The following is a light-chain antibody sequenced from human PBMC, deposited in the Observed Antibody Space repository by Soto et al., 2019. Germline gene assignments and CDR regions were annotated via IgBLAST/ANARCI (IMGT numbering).Light chain of an antibody. Sequence: QSVLTQPASASGTPGQRVTMSCSGSSSNIGSNTVNWYQQLPGTAPKLLIYNNNQRPSGVPDRFSSSKSGTSASLAISGLPSEDEAEYYCAAWDDSLNASVFGTGTKLTVL. CDR3: AAWDDSLNASV. V-gene: IGLV1-44*01. CDR1: SSNIGSNT. CDR2: NNN. J-gene: IGLJ1*01.